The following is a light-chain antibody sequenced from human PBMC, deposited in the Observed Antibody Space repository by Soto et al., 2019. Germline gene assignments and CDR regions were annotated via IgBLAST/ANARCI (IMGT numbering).Light chain of an antibody. CDR1: QTVTSN. Sequence: EIVLTQSPGTLSSSPGERATLSCRASQTVTSNYLAWYQQKPGQAPRLLIYDASTRATGIPARFSGSGSGTEFTLTISSLQSEDFVVYYCQQYNNWPPDGTFGQGTKVDIK. CDR2: DAS. J-gene: IGKJ1*01. CDR3: QQYNNWPPDGT. V-gene: IGKV3-15*01.